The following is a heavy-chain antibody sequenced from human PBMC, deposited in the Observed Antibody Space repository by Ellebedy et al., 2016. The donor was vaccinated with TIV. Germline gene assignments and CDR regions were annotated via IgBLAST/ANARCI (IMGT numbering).Heavy chain of an antibody. V-gene: IGHV3-7*01. CDR1: GFTFSSYW. D-gene: IGHD5-24*01. CDR2: IKQDGSEK. Sequence: GGSLRLSCAASGFTFSSYWMSWVRQAPGKGLEWVANIKQDGSEKYYVDSVKGRFTISRDNAKQSLHLQMNSLRVDDTAVYYCARSEDGYNTYTFWGQGTLVTVSS. J-gene: IGHJ4*02. CDR3: ARSEDGYNTYTF.